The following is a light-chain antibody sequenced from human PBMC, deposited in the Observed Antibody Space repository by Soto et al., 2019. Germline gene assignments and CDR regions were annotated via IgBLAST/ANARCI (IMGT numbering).Light chain of an antibody. V-gene: IGLV1-44*01. CDR2: SNN. CDR3: AAWYDSLKGYVV. Sequence: QSVLTQPPSASGTPGQRVTISCSGSSANIRSNPVNWYQQLPGTAPKLLIYSNNQRPSGVPARFSGSTSGTSASLAISGLQSADEAGYYCAAWYDSLKGYVVFGGGTKLTVL. CDR1: SANIRSNP. J-gene: IGLJ2*01.